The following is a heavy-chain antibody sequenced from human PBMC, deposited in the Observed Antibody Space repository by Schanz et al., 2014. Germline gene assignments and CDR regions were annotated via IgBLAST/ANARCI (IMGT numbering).Heavy chain of an antibody. CDR1: GFTFGGYA. D-gene: IGHD2-8*01. CDR3: ASGGYCTNGVCNGGRNWFDP. Sequence: VQLVESGGDLVQPGGSQRLSCAASGFTFGGYALHWVRQAPGKGLEWVAVISYDGSTKYYADSVKGRFTISRDNSKNTLYLQINSLRAEDTAVYYCASGGYCTNGVCNGGRNWFDPWGQGTLVTVSS. V-gene: IGHV3-30-3*01. J-gene: IGHJ5*02. CDR2: ISYDGSTK.